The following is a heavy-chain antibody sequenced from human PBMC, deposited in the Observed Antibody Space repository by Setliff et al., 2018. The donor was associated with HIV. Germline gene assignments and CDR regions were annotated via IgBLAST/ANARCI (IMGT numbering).Heavy chain of an antibody. J-gene: IGHJ4*02. V-gene: IGHV5-51*01. CDR1: RYTFTNYW. Sequence: PGGSLKISCKGSRYTFTNYWVGWVRQMPGNGLEWVGLIWPDDSDTIYSPSFQGQVTLSADKSITTVYLQWSSLEAPDTAIYYCARLSKYYDFWTPNYWGQGTLVTVSS. CDR2: IWPDDSDT. D-gene: IGHD3-3*01. CDR3: ARLSKYYDFWTPNY.